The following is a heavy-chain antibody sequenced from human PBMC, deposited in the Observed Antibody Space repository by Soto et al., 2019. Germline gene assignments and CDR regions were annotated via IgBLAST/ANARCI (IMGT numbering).Heavy chain of an antibody. J-gene: IGHJ4*02. D-gene: IGHD4-17*01. CDR1: GGSISSGSYY. CDR2: IYYSGSA. V-gene: IGHV4-61*01. CDR3: ARNYGGNVDY. Sequence: SDTLSLTCTASGGSISSGSYYWSWIRQPPGKGLEWIGYIYYSGSANYNPSLKSRVTISVDTSKNQCSLKLSSATAADTAAYYCARNYGGNVDYWGQGTLVTVSS.